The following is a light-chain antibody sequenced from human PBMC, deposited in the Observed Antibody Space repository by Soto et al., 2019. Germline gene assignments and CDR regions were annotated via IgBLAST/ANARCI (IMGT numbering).Light chain of an antibody. J-gene: IGKJ1*01. Sequence: EIVMTQSPATLSVSPGERATLSCRASQSVSINLAWYQQKPGQAPRLVIYGASNRATGIPDRFSASGSGTDLTLTISRLEPEDFAVYYCQQYISSPLTFGQGTRWIS. V-gene: IGKV3-20*01. CDR2: GAS. CDR3: QQYISSPLT. CDR1: QSVSIN.